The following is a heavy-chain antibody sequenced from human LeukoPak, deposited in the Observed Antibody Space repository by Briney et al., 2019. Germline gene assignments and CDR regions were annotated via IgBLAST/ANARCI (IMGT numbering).Heavy chain of an antibody. CDR2: ISGSGGST. CDR3: AKDRARITMIVVVTNFDY. CDR1: GFTFSSNA. V-gene: IGHV3-23*01. Sequence: GGSLRLSCAASGFTFSSNAMSWVRKAPGKGLEWVSAISGSGGSTYYADSVKGRFTISRDKSKNTLYLQMNSLRAEDTAVYYCAKDRARITMIVVVTNFDYWGQGTLVTVSS. J-gene: IGHJ4*02. D-gene: IGHD3-22*01.